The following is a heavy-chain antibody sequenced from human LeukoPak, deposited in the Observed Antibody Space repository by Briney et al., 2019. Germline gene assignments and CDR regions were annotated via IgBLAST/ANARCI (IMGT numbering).Heavy chain of an antibody. J-gene: IGHJ4*02. CDR1: GFTLSDYY. V-gene: IGHV3-11*04. CDR2: ISSSGSTI. Sequence: PGGSLRLSCAASGFTLSDYYMSCIRQAPGKGLEWVSYISSSGSTIYYADSVKGRFTISRDNAKNSLYLQMNSLRAEDTAVYYCARGSGTNFWSGYYTGFDYWGQGTLVTVSS. CDR3: ARGSGTNFWSGYYTGFDY. D-gene: IGHD3-3*01.